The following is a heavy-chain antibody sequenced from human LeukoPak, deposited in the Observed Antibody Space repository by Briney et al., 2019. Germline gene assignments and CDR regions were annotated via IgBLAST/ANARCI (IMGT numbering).Heavy chain of an antibody. J-gene: IGHJ3*01. CDR1: GFTFSDYY. Sequence: PGGSLRLSCAASGFTFSDYYMSWLRQAPGKGLEGVSYISNSGNTIYYADSVKGRFTISRENAKNSLYLQMNSLRAEDTAVYYCSAGEGYYDSSDDYSAWAFNVWGQGTMVTVSS. D-gene: IGHD3-22*01. V-gene: IGHV3-11*04. CDR3: SAGEGYYDSSDDYSAWAFNV. CDR2: ISNSGNTI.